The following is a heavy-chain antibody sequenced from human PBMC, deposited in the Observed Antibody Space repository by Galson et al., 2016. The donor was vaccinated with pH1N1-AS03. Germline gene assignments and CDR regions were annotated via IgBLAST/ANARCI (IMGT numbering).Heavy chain of an antibody. CDR2: ISYDGTNK. J-gene: IGHJ3*01. Sequence: SLRLSCAASGFTFSDCAMHWVRQAPGKGLDWVAVISYDGTNKYYEDSLKGGFTISRDSSKNTLYLQMNSLRPEDTAMYYCARDYIVGATRGAGTFDVWGHGTMVTVSS. D-gene: IGHD1-26*01. CDR1: GFTFSDCA. CDR3: ARDYIVGATRGAGTFDV. V-gene: IGHV3-30-3*01.